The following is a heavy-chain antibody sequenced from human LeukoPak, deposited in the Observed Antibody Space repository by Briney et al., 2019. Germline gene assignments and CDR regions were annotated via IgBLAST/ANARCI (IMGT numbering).Heavy chain of an antibody. CDR3: ATNEWIDH. D-gene: IGHD5-12*01. Sequence: GGSLRLSCSASGFTFSTYSINWVRQAPGKGLEWVSYISGSRGTIYYADSVKGRFTISRDNAKNSLYLQMNSLRAEDTAVYYCATNEWIDHWGQGTLVTVSS. J-gene: IGHJ4*02. V-gene: IGHV3-48*01. CDR1: GFTFSTYS. CDR2: ISGSRGTI.